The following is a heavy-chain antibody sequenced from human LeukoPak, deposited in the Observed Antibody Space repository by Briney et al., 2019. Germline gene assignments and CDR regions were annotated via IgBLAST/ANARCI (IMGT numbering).Heavy chain of an antibody. V-gene: IGHV3-64D*06. J-gene: IGHJ4*02. Sequence: GGSLRLSCSASGFTFSSYAMHWVRQAPGKGLEYVSAISSSGGSTYYADSVKGRFTISRDNSKNTLYLQMSSLRAEDTAVYCCVKDRSAGSSWYGPFDYWGRGKVVTVSS. D-gene: IGHD6-13*01. CDR3: VKDRSAGSSWYGPFDY. CDR2: ISSSGGST. CDR1: GFTFSSYA.